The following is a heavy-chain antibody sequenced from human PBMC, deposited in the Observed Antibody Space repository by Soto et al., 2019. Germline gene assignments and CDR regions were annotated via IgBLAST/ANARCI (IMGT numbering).Heavy chain of an antibody. Sequence: PGGSLRLSCAVPGFTFSNHAISWVRQAPGKGLETVSVISKSGDGIYNADSVKGRFTISRDNSKDTLYLQMNSLRAEDTAVYYCAKVGEAITVFGVETRYYYHGMDVWGQGTTVTVSS. CDR2: ISKSGDGI. J-gene: IGHJ6*02. D-gene: IGHD3-3*01. CDR1: GFTFSNHA. CDR3: AKVGEAITVFGVETRYYYHGMDV. V-gene: IGHV3-23*01.